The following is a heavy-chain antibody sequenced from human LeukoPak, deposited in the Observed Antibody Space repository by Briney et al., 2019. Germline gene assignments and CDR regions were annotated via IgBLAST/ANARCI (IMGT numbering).Heavy chain of an antibody. V-gene: IGHV1-18*01. Sequence: ASVKVSCKASGGTFSSYAISWVRQAPGQGLEWMGWISAYNGNTNYAQKLQGRVTMTTDTSTSTAYMELRSLRSDDTAVYYCARDPKRRIVGATTSNWFDPWGQGTLVTVSS. CDR2: ISAYNGNT. CDR3: ARDPKRRIVGATTSNWFDP. CDR1: GGTFSSYA. D-gene: IGHD1-26*01. J-gene: IGHJ5*02.